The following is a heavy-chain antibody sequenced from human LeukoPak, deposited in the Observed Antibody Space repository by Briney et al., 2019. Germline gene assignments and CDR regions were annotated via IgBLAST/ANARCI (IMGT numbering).Heavy chain of an antibody. V-gene: IGHV4-59*01. CDR1: GGSISSYY. D-gene: IGHD1-1*01. CDR2: IYYSGST. J-gene: IGHJ6*02. CDR3: ASVNWQYYYGMVV. Sequence: PSETLSLTCTVSGGSISSYYWSWIRQPPGKGLEWIGYIYYSGSTNYNPSLKSRVTISVDTSKNQFSLKLSSVTAADTAVYYCASVNWQYYYGMVVWGQGTTVTVSS.